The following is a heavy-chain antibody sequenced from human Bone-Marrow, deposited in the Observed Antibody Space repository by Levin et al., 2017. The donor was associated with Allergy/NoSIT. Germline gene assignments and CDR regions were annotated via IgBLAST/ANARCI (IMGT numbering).Heavy chain of an antibody. J-gene: IGHJ4*02. V-gene: IGHV3-23*01. Sequence: GESLKISCAASGFTFSNFAMSWVRQAPGKGLEWVSASGGSGIITYYADSVKGRFTISRDNSKNTLYLQMNGLRAEDTAVYYCAKDRPGSFGHWGQGTLVTVSS. CDR3: AKDRPGSFGH. CDR1: GFTFSNFA. CDR2: SGGSGIIT.